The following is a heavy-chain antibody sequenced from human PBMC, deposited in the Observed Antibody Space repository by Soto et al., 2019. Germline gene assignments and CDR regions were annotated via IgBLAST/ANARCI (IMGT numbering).Heavy chain of an antibody. Sequence: QVQLQESGPGLVKPSQTLSLTCTVSGGYISSGGYYWSWIRQHPGKGLEWIGYIYYSGSTYYNPSLKSRVTISVDTSKNQVSLKLSSVTAADTAGYYCARVEYSSSCWYFDYWGQGTLVTVSS. CDR1: GGYISSGGYY. CDR3: ARVEYSSSCWYFDY. J-gene: IGHJ4*02. CDR2: IYYSGST. V-gene: IGHV4-31*03. D-gene: IGHD6-6*01.